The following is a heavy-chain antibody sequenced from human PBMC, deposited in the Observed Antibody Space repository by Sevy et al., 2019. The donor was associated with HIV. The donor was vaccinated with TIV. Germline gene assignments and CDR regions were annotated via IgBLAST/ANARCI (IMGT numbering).Heavy chain of an antibody. D-gene: IGHD3-10*01. Sequence: GGSLRLSCAASGFTFSSYGMHWVRQAPGNGLEWVALIWYDGTNKYYADSVKGRFTISRDNSKNTLYLQMNSLRAEDTAVYYCASGAYYYASRSQNFDYRGPGTLVTVS. V-gene: IGHV3-33*01. CDR2: IWYDGTNK. J-gene: IGHJ4*02. CDR1: GFTFSSYG. CDR3: ASGAYYYASRSQNFDY.